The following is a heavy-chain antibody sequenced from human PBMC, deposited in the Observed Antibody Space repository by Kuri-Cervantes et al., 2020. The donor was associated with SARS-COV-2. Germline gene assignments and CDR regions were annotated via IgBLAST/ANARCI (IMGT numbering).Heavy chain of an antibody. D-gene: IGHD1-26*01. CDR1: GYTFTSYD. V-gene: IGHV1-8*03. CDR2: MNPNSGNT. J-gene: IGHJ4*02. CDR3: ASSGSYSPFDY. Sequence: SVKVSCKASGYTFTSYDINWVRQATGQGLEWMGWMNPNSGNTGYAQKFQGRVTITRSTSISTAYMELSSLRSEDTAVYYCASSGSYSPFDYWGQGTLVTVSS.